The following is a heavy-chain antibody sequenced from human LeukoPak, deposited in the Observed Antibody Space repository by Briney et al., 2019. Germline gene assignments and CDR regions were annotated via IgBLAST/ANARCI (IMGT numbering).Heavy chain of an antibody. J-gene: IGHJ2*01. CDR1: GSSISSRSYY. D-gene: IGHD6-19*01. Sequence: SETLSLTCDVSGSSISSRSYYWGWIRQPPGKGLEWIGTIYYSGGTDYNPSLNRRVTISVDTSNNQFSLKLSSVTAADTAVYYCVLGYTSGWYYFDIWGRGTLVTVSS. CDR2: IYYSGGT. CDR3: VLGYTSGWYYFDI. V-gene: IGHV4-39*01.